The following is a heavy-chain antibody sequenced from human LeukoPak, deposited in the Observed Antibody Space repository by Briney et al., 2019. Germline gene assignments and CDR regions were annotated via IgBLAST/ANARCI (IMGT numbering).Heavy chain of an antibody. D-gene: IGHD3-22*01. J-gene: IGHJ4*02. CDR2: IYTSGST. V-gene: IGHV4-61*02. Sequence: SETLSLTCTVSGGSISSGSYYRSWIRQPAGKGLEWIGRIYTSGSTNYNPSLKSRVTISVDTSKNQFSLKLSSVTAADTAVYYCATTYYYDSSGYYRDYWGQGTLVTVSS. CDR1: GGSISSGSYY. CDR3: ATTYYYDSSGYYRDY.